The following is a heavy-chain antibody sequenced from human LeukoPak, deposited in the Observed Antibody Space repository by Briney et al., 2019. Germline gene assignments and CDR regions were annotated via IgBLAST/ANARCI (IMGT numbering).Heavy chain of an antibody. CDR3: ARSSLYTVTNNYYFDY. Sequence: PSETLSLTCTVSGGSISSGDYYWSWIRQPPGTGLEWIGYIYYSGSTYYNPSLKSRVTISVDTSKNQFSLKLSSVTAADTAVYYCARSSLYTVTNNYYFDYWGQGTLVTVSS. CDR1: GGSISSGDYY. V-gene: IGHV4-30-4*01. D-gene: IGHD4-17*01. CDR2: IYYSGST. J-gene: IGHJ4*02.